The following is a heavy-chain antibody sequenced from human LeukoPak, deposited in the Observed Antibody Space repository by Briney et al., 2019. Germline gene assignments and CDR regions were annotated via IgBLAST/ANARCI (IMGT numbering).Heavy chain of an antibody. V-gene: IGHV3-21*01. Sequence: GGSLRLSCAASVFTFSSYSMNWVRQAPGKGLEWVSSISSSSSYIYYADSVKGRFTISRDNAKNSLYLQMNSLRAEDTAVYYCARSPPLSEYYFDYWGQGTLVTVSS. CDR1: VFTFSSYS. J-gene: IGHJ4*02. CDR2: ISSSSSYI. CDR3: ARSPPLSEYYFDY.